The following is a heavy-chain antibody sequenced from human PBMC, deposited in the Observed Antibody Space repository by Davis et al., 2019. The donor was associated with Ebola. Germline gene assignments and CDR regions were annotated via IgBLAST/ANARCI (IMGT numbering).Heavy chain of an antibody. CDR2: ISQSGST. CDR3: ARGIGSYSGWFDP. D-gene: IGHD1-26*01. CDR1: GDSISSSNW. J-gene: IGHJ5*02. Sequence: MPSETLSLTCAVSGDSISSSNWWRWVRQPPGKGLEWIGEISQSGSTNYNPSLKSRVTILVDTSKNQFSLKLSSVTAADTAVYYCARGIGSYSGWFDPWGQGTLVTVSS. V-gene: IGHV4-4*02.